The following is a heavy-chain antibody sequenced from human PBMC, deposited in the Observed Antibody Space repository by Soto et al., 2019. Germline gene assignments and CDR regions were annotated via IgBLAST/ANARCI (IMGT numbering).Heavy chain of an antibody. J-gene: IGHJ3*02. V-gene: IGHV3-9*01. CDR2: ISGNSANI. Sequence: EMQLVESGGGLVQPGRSLRLSCAASGMTFDNFAMHWVRHAPGKGLEWVSGISGNSANIDYVDSVKGRFTISRDNAKNSLYLQMNSLRPEDTAFYYCVKGGYCTSPSCPLAGLGTFDIWGHGTAVTVSS. CDR1: GMTFDNFA. D-gene: IGHD2-2*01. CDR3: VKGGYCTSPSCPLAGLGTFDI.